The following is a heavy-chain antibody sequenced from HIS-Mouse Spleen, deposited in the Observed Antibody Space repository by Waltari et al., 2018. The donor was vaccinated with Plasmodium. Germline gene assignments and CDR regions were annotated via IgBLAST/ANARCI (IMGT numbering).Heavy chain of an antibody. V-gene: IGHV1-2*02. CDR3: ARGLGYKAAAGTFVEYFQH. CDR2: NKPYSGGQ. J-gene: IGHJ1*01. Sequence: QVQLVQSGAEVKKPGASVKVSCKASGYTFTGYYMHWVRQAPGQGLEWMGWNKPYSGGQNQGQKVQGRGTMDRDTSDRTAYMELSRLRSDDTAVYYCARGLGYKAAAGTFVEYFQHWGQGTLVTVSS. D-gene: IGHD6-13*01. CDR1: GYTFTGYY.